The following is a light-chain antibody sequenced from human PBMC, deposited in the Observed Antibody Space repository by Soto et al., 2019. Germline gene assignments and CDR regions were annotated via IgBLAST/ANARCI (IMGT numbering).Light chain of an antibody. CDR3: QHYGSSPLT. J-gene: IGKJ4*01. Sequence: EIVLTQSPGTLSLSPGERATLSCRASQSVSSSYLAWYQQKPGQAPRLLIYGASSRATGIPDGFSGSGSETDFTLTISSLEPEAVAVYYCQHYGSSPLTFDGGTKVEIK. V-gene: IGKV3-20*01. CDR1: QSVSSSY. CDR2: GAS.